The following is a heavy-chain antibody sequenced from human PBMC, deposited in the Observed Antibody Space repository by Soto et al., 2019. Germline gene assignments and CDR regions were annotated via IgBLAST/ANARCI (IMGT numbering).Heavy chain of an antibody. CDR2: ISPNSGGT. D-gene: IGHD3-9*01. J-gene: IGHJ5*02. CDR3: ARDPLRYFDWPTPLRWFDL. V-gene: IGHV1-2*02. CDR1: GYSFTGYY. Sequence: GASVKVSCKASGYSFTGYYIHWVRQAPGQGLEWMGWISPNSGGTNYAQKFQGRVTMTRDTSTSTAYMELSSLRSGDTAVYYCARDPLRYFDWPTPLRWFDLWGQGTLVTVSS.